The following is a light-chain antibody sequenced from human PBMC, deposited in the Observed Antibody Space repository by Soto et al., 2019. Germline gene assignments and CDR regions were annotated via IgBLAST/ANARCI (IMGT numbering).Light chain of an antibody. CDR3: GTWGWGLRV. CDR1: SSNIGNNY. Sequence: QSVLTQPPSVSAAPGQKVTISCSGSSSNIGNNYVSWYQQLPGTAPKLLIYDNNKRPSGIPDRFSGSKSGPSATLTITAVQVGDEAEYYCGTWGWGLRVFGAGTKLTVL. J-gene: IGLJ2*01. CDR2: DNN. V-gene: IGLV1-51*01.